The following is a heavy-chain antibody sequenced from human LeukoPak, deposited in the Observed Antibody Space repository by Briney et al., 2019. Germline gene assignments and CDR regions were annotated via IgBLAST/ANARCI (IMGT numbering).Heavy chain of an antibody. CDR1: GGSFSGYY. Sequence: SETLSLTCAVYGGSFSGYYWSWIRQPPGKGLEWIGEINHSGSTNYNPSLKSRVTISVDTSNNQFSLKLSSVTAADTAVYYCARGQRWLQRKKGTLDYWGQGTLVTVSS. V-gene: IGHV4-34*01. J-gene: IGHJ4*02. CDR2: INHSGST. D-gene: IGHD5-24*01. CDR3: ARGQRWLQRKKGTLDY.